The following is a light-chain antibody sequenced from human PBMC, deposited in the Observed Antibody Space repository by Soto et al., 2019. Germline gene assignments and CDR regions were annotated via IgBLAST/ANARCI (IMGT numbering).Light chain of an antibody. Sequence: IQMTQSPSSLSASVRNIFIITCRASQSISKHLNCYQQKPGKAPKXLMFAASSLQSGVPSRFSGSRSGPDVTLTISRLQQEDVATYDCQQRYSSTPTFRQGTKVDIK. CDR2: AAS. CDR3: QQRYSSTPT. CDR1: QSISKH. J-gene: IGKJ1*01. V-gene: IGKV1-39*01.